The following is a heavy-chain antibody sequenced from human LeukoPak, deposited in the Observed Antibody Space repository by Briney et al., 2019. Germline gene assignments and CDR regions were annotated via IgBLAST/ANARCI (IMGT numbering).Heavy chain of an antibody. CDR2: ITNSGNSK. J-gene: IGHJ4*02. CDR1: EFTFSSYS. Sequence: PGGSLRLSCAVSEFTFSSYSMNWVRQAPGKGLEWVSYITNSGNSKSYADSVKGRFTISRDNSKNTLYLQMSSLRVEDTAVYYCAKDLDSSGYSPDYWGQGTLVTVSS. D-gene: IGHD3-22*01. CDR3: AKDLDSSGYSPDY. V-gene: IGHV3-48*01.